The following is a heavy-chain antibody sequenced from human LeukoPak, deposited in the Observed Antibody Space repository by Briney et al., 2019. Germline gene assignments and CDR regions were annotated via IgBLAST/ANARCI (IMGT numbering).Heavy chain of an antibody. D-gene: IGHD3/OR15-3a*01. CDR1: GFTFSNYA. Sequence: GGSLRLSCAASGFTFSNYAMNWVRQAPGKGLEWVSAISGSGQSTNYADSVKGRFTISRDNSKNTLYLLMNSLRAEDTAVYYCAKDRGDWDTNDAFDIWGQGTMVTVSS. J-gene: IGHJ3*02. CDR3: AKDRGDWDTNDAFDI. CDR2: ISGSGQST. V-gene: IGHV3-23*01.